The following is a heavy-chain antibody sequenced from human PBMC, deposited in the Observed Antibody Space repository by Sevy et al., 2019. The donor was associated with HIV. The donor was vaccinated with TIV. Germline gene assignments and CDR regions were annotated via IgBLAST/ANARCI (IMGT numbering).Heavy chain of an antibody. CDR1: XFTFSNHW. V-gene: IGHV3-74*01. CDR3: ARDTSYSTSS. J-gene: IGHJ4*02. CDR2: INSDGTTT. Sequence: ESLKISCSASXFTFSNHWMHWVRQVPGKGLVWVSYINSDGTTTTYADSVKGRFTISRDNAKNTLYLQMNSLGAEDTAVYYCARDTSYSTSSWGQGTLVTVSS. D-gene: IGHD2-2*01.